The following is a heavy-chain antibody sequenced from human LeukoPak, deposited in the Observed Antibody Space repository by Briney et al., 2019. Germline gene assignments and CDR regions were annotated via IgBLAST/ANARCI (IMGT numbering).Heavy chain of an antibody. Sequence: GGSLRLSCAASGFTFSDYYMSWIRQAPGKGLEWVSYISSSGSTIYYADSVKGRFTISRDNAKNSLYLQMNSLRAEDTAVYYCARDIVLMVYGLYDNAFDIWGQGTMVTVSS. V-gene: IGHV3-11*01. J-gene: IGHJ3*02. CDR2: ISSSGSTI. D-gene: IGHD2-8*01. CDR1: GFTFSDYY. CDR3: ARDIVLMVYGLYDNAFDI.